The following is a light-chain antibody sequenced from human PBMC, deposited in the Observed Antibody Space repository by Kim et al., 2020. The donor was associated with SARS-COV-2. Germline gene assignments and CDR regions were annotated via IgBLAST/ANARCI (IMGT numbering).Light chain of an antibody. J-gene: IGLJ1*01. CDR2: EVT. V-gene: IGLV2-8*01. Sequence: QSALTQPPSASGSLGQSVTISCTGTSSDVGGYKYVSWYQQNPGKAPKLMIYEVTKRPSGVPDRFSGSRSGNTASLTVSGLQAEDEADYYCISYAGSNIFVFGTGTKVTAL. CDR3: ISYAGSNIFV. CDR1: SSDVGGYKY.